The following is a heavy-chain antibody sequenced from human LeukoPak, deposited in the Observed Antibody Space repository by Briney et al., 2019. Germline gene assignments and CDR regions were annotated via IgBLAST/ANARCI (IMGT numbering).Heavy chain of an antibody. CDR2: IYYSGNT. CDR3: ARQTGSGLFILP. CDR1: GVSISSSNSY. J-gene: IGHJ4*02. Sequence: SETLSLTCTVSGVSISSSNSYWGWIRQPPGKGLEWIGSIYYSGNTYYNTSLKSQVSISIDTSKNRFSLKLTSVTAADTAVYYCARQTGSGLFILPGGQGTLVTVSS. V-gene: IGHV4-39*01. D-gene: IGHD3/OR15-3a*01.